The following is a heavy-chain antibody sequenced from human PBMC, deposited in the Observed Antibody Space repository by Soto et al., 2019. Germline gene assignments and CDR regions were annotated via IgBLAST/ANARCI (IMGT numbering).Heavy chain of an antibody. CDR3: AKGNSGDYGGFDP. CDR1: GFSFSSFA. D-gene: IGHD4-17*01. J-gene: IGHJ5*02. V-gene: IGHV3-23*01. Sequence: EVQMLESGGGLVQPGGSLRLSCAASGFSFSSFAMTWVRQAPGKGLEWVSTIISTGVSTYYADSAKGRFTISRANSQNTLYLQMNSLRVEDTAVYYCAKGNSGDYGGFDPWGQGTLVTVSS. CDR2: IISTGVST.